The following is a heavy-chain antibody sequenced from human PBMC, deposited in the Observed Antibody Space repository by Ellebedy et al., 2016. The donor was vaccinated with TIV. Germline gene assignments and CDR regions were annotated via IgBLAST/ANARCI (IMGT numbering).Heavy chain of an antibody. CDR1: GYSFTSYW. CDR2: IYPGDSDT. D-gene: IGHD1-14*01. V-gene: IGHV5-51*01. Sequence: KVSXXGSGYSFTSYWIGWVRQMPGKGLEWMGIIYPGDSDTRYSPSFQGQVTISADKSISTAYLQWSSLKASDTAMYYCARHLPYRGSRSHYYGMDVWGQGTTVTVSS. CDR3: ARHLPYRGSRSHYYGMDV. J-gene: IGHJ6*02.